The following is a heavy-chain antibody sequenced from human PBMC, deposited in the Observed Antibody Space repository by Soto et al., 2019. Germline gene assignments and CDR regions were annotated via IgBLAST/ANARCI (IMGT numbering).Heavy chain of an antibody. CDR1: GGSISRGDYY. D-gene: IGHD3-10*01. J-gene: IGHJ6*02. V-gene: IGHV4-30-4*01. Sequence: SETLSLTCTVSGGSISRGDYYWSWIRQPPGKSLERIGYIYYSGSTYYNPSLKSRVTISVDTSKNQFSLKLSSVTAADTAVYYCARVTYYGSGSYYRPVHYYYYYGMYVWGQGTTVT. CDR3: ARVTYYGSGSYYRPVHYYYYYGMYV. CDR2: IYYSGST.